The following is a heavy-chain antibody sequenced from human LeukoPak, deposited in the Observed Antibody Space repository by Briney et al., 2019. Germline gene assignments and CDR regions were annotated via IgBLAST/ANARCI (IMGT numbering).Heavy chain of an antibody. Sequence: GGSLRLSCEASGFMFRKYWMTWVRQAPGKGLGGVANIRGDGSVKNLLDSVKGRFSISRDNAKNSLSLEMNNLRAEDTAVYYCSRDANYYDSSRHYFDAFDIWGRGTMVTVSS. CDR2: IRGDGSVK. V-gene: IGHV3-7*01. J-gene: IGHJ3*02. CDR3: SRDANYYDSSRHYFDAFDI. D-gene: IGHD3-22*01. CDR1: GFMFRKYW.